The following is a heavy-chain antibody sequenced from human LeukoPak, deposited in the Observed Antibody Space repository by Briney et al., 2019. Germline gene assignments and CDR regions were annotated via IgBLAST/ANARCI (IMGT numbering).Heavy chain of an antibody. D-gene: IGHD6-19*01. CDR3: ARGDSSGWYSTGA. Sequence: GVSVKVSCMASRYSFTKYCMHWVRQAPGEGLEGMGIIYASVGSTNYAQRFQGRVTITRDTSTSTVYMQLSSLRSEDTAVYYCARGDSSGWYSTGAWGQGTLVTVSS. V-gene: IGHV1-46*03. CDR1: RYSFTKYC. J-gene: IGHJ5*02. CDR2: IYASVGST.